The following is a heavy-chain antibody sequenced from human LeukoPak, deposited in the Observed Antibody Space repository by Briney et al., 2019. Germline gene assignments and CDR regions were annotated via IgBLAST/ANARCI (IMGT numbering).Heavy chain of an antibody. CDR2: IKQDGSEK. CDR1: GFTFSSYW. V-gene: IGHV3-7*01. D-gene: IGHD3-22*01. J-gene: IGHJ4*02. CDR3: ARDQPYYYDSSGHFFDY. Sequence: GGSLRLSCAASGFTFSSYWMSWVRQAPGKGLEWVANIKQDGSEKYYVDPVKGRFTISRDNAKNSLYLQMNSLRAEDTAVYYCARDQPYYYDSSGHFFDYWGQGTLVTVSS.